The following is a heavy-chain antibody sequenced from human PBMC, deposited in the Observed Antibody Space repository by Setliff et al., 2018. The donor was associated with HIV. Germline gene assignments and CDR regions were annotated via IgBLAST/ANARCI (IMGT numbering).Heavy chain of an antibody. Sequence: SETLSLTCAVSGYSISSGYYWGWIRQPQGKGLEWIGNVFHSGDTDYNPSLKSRITMSGETSANQFSLRLTSVTAADTAVYYCARESLNFGELSSNPDASDIWGQGTMVTVSS. J-gene: IGHJ3*02. CDR2: VFHSGDT. V-gene: IGHV4-38-2*01. CDR1: GYSISSGYY. D-gene: IGHD3-16*02. CDR3: ARESLNFGELSSNPDASDI.